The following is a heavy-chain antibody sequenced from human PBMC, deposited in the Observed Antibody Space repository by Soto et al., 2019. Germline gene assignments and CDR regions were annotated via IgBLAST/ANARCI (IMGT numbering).Heavy chain of an antibody. Sequence: SETLSLTTTVSCGSIRSGGYYWSWSRPHPRKGLEWIGSIFYDGTPYSNPSLKSRVTISVDTSKNQFSLKLSSVTAADTAVYYCARDAAANQLSPVVREVITYAIDVWGQGTMVT. CDR3: ARDAAANQLSPVVREVITYAIDV. J-gene: IGHJ3*01. CDR2: IFYDGTP. CDR1: CGSIRSGGYY. V-gene: IGHV4-31*03. D-gene: IGHD3-10*01.